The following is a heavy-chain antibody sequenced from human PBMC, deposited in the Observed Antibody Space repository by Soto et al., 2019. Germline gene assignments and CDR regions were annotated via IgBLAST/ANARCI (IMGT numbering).Heavy chain of an antibody. CDR1: GFTFSRYA. CDR2: ISYDGSNK. CDR3: ARDGYNPYWFAT. V-gene: IGHV3-30*14. J-gene: IGHJ5*02. Sequence: GGSLRLSCADSGFTFSRYAMHWVRQAPGKGLEWVAVISYDGSNKYYADSVKGRFTISRDNSKNTLYLQMNSLRAEDTAVYYCARDGYNPYWFATWGQGTLVTVSS. D-gene: IGHD1-20*01.